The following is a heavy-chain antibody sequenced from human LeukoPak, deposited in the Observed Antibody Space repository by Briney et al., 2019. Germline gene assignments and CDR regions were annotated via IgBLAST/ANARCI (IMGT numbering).Heavy chain of an antibody. D-gene: IGHD3-9*01. Sequence: GGSLRLSCAASGFTFSSYAMSWVRQAPGKGLEWVSAISGSGGSTYYADSVKGRFTISRDNSKNTLYLQMNSLRAEDTAVYYCAKVPYYDILTGYFQSTYFDYWGQGTLVTVSS. CDR1: GFTFSSYA. V-gene: IGHV3-23*01. J-gene: IGHJ4*02. CDR3: AKVPYYDILTGYFQSTYFDY. CDR2: ISGSGGST.